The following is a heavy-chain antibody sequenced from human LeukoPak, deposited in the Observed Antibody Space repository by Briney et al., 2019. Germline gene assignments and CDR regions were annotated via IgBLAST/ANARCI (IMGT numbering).Heavy chain of an antibody. Sequence: GGSLRLSCAASGFTFSSYAMSWVRQAPGKGLEWVSAISGSGGSTYYADSVKGRFTISRDNSKNTLYLQMNGLRAEDTAVYYCAKGPGIAAAGTLDYWGQGTLVTVSS. CDR1: GFTFSSYA. V-gene: IGHV3-23*01. D-gene: IGHD6-13*01. CDR3: AKGPGIAAAGTLDY. J-gene: IGHJ4*02. CDR2: ISGSGGST.